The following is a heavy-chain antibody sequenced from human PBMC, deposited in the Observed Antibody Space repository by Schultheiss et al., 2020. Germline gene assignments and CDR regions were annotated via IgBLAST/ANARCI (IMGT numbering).Heavy chain of an antibody. D-gene: IGHD4-23*01. Sequence: GGSLRLSCAASGFTFSSYAMTWVRQAPGKGLEWVSAIGTAGDTYYPGSVKGRFTISRDNAKNSLYLQMNSLRAEDTAVYYCARHGDDGGDYWGQGTLVTVSS. J-gene: IGHJ4*02. V-gene: IGHV3-13*01. CDR3: ARHGDDGGDY. CDR1: GFTFSSYA. CDR2: IGTAGDT.